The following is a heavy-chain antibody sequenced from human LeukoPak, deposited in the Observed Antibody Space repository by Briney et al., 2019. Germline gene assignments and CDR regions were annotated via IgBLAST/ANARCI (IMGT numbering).Heavy chain of an antibody. Sequence: GGSLRLSCAASGFTFSSYWVSWVRQAPGKGLEWVANIKQDGSEEYYVDSVKGRFTVSRDNAKNSLYLQMNSLRDDDTALYYCARLGYGYSSRWSNGGYFQYWGQGTLVTVSS. D-gene: IGHD6-13*01. V-gene: IGHV3-7*01. CDR3: ARLGYGYSSRWSNGGYFQY. J-gene: IGHJ1*01. CDR2: IKQDGSEE. CDR1: GFTFSSYW.